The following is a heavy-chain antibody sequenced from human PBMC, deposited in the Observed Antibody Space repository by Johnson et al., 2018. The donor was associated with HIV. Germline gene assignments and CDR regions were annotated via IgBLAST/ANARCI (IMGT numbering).Heavy chain of an antibody. Sequence: VQLVESGGGLVQPGGSLRLSCAASGFTFSYVWMTWVRQAPGKGLEWVGRIKSKTDGGTTDYAAPVKGRFTISRDDSKNTLSLQMNSLKTEDTAVYYCASEVRGVLDMCGQGTMVTVS. CDR1: GFTFSYVW. J-gene: IGHJ3*02. D-gene: IGHD3-10*01. CDR3: ASEVRGVLDM. CDR2: IKSKTDGGTT. V-gene: IGHV3-15*01.